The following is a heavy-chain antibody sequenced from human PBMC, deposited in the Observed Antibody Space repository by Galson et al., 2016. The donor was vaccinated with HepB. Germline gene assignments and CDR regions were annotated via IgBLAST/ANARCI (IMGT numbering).Heavy chain of an antibody. Sequence: SLRLSCAASGFTFSSYSMNWVRQAPGKVLEWVSSISGSSSYIYYADSVKGRFTISRDNAKNSLSLQMNSLRAEDTAVYYCARDSRYVDWGVQYYFDYWGQGTLVTVSS. V-gene: IGHV3-21*01. J-gene: IGHJ4*02. CDR2: ISGSSSYI. CDR3: ARDSRYVDWGVQYYFDY. CDR1: GFTFSSYS. D-gene: IGHD3/OR15-3a*01.